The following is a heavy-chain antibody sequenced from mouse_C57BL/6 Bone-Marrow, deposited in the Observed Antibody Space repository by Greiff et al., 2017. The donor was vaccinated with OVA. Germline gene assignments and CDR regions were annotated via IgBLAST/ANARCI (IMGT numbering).Heavy chain of an antibody. CDR1: GYTFTSYW. J-gene: IGHJ2*01. CDR2: INPSSGYT. Sequence: QVQLQQSGAELAKPGASVKLSCKASGYTFTSYWMHWVKQRPGQGLEWIGYINPSSGYTKYNQKFKDKATLTADKSSSTAYMQLSSLTYEDSAVYYCARGYYGNYDYFYYWGQGTTLTVSS. V-gene: IGHV1-7*01. CDR3: ARGYYGNYDYFYY. D-gene: IGHD2-1*01.